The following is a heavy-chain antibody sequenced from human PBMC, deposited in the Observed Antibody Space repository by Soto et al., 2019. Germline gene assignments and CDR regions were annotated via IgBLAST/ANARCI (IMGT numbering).Heavy chain of an antibody. CDR1: GGSFSGYY. V-gene: IGHV4-34*01. J-gene: IGHJ6*02. CDR3: ATVSSSEHYYYYGMDV. D-gene: IGHD6-6*01. Sequence: QVQLQQWGAGLLKPSETLSLTCAVYGGSFSGYYWSWIRQPPGKGLEWIGEINHSGSTNYNPSLKSRVTISVDTSKNQFSLKLSSVTAADTAVYYCATVSSSEHYYYYGMDVWGQGTTVTVSS. CDR2: INHSGST.